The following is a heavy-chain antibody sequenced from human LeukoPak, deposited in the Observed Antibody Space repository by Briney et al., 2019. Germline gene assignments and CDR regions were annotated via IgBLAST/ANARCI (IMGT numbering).Heavy chain of an antibody. D-gene: IGHD3-9*01. CDR1: GYTFTTYA. V-gene: IGHV1-3*01. CDR3: ARAPYDILTGYSLNWFDP. CDR2: INGDNGNT. Sequence: ASVKVSCKASGYTFTTYAMHWVRQAPGPRLEWMGWINGDNGNTKYSQKFQGRVIITRDTSAYTAYMELRSLSSADTAVYFCARAPYDILTGYSLNWFDPWGQGTLVTVSS. J-gene: IGHJ5*02.